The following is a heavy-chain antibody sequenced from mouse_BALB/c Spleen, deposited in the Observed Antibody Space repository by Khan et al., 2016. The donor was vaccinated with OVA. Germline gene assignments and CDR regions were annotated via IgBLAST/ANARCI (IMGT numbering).Heavy chain of an antibody. CDR3: SRGAGTTYGMDY. CDR1: GYTFSNYW. CDR2: ILPGRDSN. Sequence: VQLQESGAELMKPGASVKISCKDTGYTFSNYWIEWVKQRPGHGLEWIGEILPGRDSNNYNEKFKGKATLTADTSSNTAYMQLSSLTSEDSAVYYCSRGAGTTYGMDYWGHGTSVTVSS. D-gene: IGHD4-1*01. V-gene: IGHV1-9*01. J-gene: IGHJ4*01.